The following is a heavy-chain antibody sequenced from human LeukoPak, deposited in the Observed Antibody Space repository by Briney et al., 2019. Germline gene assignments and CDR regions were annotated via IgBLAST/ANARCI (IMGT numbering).Heavy chain of an antibody. Sequence: PGGSLRLSCAASGFTFSSYSMNWVRQAPGKGLEWVSSISSSSSYIYYADSVKGRFTSSRDNAKNSLYLQMNSLRAEDTAVYYCAKDKRGYYDSSGYCFDYWGQGTLVTVSS. J-gene: IGHJ4*02. D-gene: IGHD3-22*01. V-gene: IGHV3-21*01. CDR2: ISSSSSYI. CDR1: GFTFSSYS. CDR3: AKDKRGYYDSSGYCFDY.